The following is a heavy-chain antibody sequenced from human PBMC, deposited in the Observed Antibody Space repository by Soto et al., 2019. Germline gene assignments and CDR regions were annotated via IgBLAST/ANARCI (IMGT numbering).Heavy chain of an antibody. Sequence: QVTLKEAGPVLVKPTETLTLTCTVSGFSLSNARMGVSWIRQPPGKALEWLAHIFSNDEKSYSTSLKSRLTISKDTSKSQVVLTMTNMDPVDTATYYCARTKSGYYEAWYFDLWGRGTLVTVSS. J-gene: IGHJ2*01. CDR2: IFSNDEK. CDR1: GFSLSNARMG. D-gene: IGHD3-3*01. CDR3: ARTKSGYYEAWYFDL. V-gene: IGHV2-26*01.